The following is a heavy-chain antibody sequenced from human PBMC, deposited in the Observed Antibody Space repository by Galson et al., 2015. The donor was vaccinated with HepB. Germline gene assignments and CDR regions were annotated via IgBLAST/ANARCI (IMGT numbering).Heavy chain of an antibody. D-gene: IGHD2-2*01. CDR3: AIGGRYCSNIKCSFGP. Sequence: SVKVSCKASGSGVGFNNYTFNWVRQAAGQGLEWMGGIIPFFGTPNYAQTFQGRVTINADESTSTLEVTDLRFEDTAIYYCAIGGRYCSNIKCSFGPWGQGTLVSVST. CDR1: GSGVGFNNYT. V-gene: IGHV1-69*13. J-gene: IGHJ5*02. CDR2: IIPFFGTP.